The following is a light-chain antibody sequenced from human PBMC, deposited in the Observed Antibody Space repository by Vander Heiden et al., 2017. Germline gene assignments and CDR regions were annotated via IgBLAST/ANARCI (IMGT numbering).Light chain of an antibody. V-gene: IGKV1-39*01. CDR2: AAS. CDR1: QSISSY. Sequence: DIPMTQSPSPLSASVGDRVTITCRASQSISSYLNWYQQKPGKAPKLLIYAASSLQSGVPSRCSGSGSGTDFTLTISSLQPEDFATYYCQQSYSTPQTFGPGTKVDIK. J-gene: IGKJ3*01. CDR3: QQSYSTPQT.